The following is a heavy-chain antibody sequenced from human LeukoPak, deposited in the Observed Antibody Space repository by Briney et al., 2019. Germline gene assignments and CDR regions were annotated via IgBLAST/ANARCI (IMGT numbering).Heavy chain of an antibody. CDR1: GYTFTSYY. CDR2: INPHSGGT. V-gene: IGHV1-2*02. CDR3: ARSSAVTGPYYLDY. Sequence: ASVKVSCKASGYTFTSYYMNWVRQAPGQGLEWMGWINPHSGGTNYAQNFQGRVTMTRDTSISTAYMELSSLRSDDTAVYYCARSSAVTGPYYLDYWGQGTQVTVSS. J-gene: IGHJ4*02. D-gene: IGHD2-21*02.